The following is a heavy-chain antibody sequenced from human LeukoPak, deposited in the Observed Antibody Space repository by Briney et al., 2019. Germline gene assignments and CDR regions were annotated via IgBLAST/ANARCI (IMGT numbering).Heavy chain of an antibody. CDR2: ISWNSGSM. CDR1: GFTFDDYA. Sequence: PGGSLRLSCAASGFTFDDYAMHWVRQAPGKGLEWVSGISWNSGSMDYGDSVKGRFSISRDNARNILYLQMNSLRAEDTALYYCARGGGWYVDWGQGTLVTVSS. CDR3: ARGGGWYVD. V-gene: IGHV3-9*01. D-gene: IGHD6-19*01. J-gene: IGHJ4*02.